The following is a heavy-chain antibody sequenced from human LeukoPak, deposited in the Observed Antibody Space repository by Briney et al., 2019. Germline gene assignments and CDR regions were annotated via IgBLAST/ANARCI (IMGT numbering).Heavy chain of an antibody. V-gene: IGHV4-31*03. CDR1: GGSISSGGYY. CDR2: IYYSGST. CDR3: AGSSRIAAAGWE. J-gene: IGHJ4*02. D-gene: IGHD6-13*01. Sequence: SETLSLTCTVSGGSISSGGYYWSWIRQHPGKGLEWIGYIYYSGSTYYNPSLKSRVTISVDTSKNQFSLKLSSVTAADTAVYYCAGSSRIAAAGWEWGQGALVTVSP.